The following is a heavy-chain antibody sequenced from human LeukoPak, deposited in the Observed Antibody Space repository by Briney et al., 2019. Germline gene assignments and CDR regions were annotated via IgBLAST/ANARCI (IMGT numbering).Heavy chain of an antibody. J-gene: IGHJ4*02. D-gene: IGHD2-15*01. Sequence: GGSLRLSCAASGFTFDGYAMHWVRQAPGKGLEWVSLISGDGGSTYYADSVKGRFTISRDNSKNSLYLQMNSLRTEDTALYYCAKAISYCSGGSCYSPFDSWGQGTLVTVSS. CDR1: GFTFDGYA. CDR2: ISGDGGST. CDR3: AKAISYCSGGSCYSPFDS. V-gene: IGHV3-43*02.